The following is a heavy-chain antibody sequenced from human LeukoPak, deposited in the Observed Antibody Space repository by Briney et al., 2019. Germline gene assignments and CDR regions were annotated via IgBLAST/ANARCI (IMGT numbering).Heavy chain of an antibody. V-gene: IGHV3-74*03. CDR2: INSDSRDT. Sequence: GGSLRLSCAASGFTFSNYYVHWVRQPPGKGLVWVSRINSDSRDTTYVDSVKGRFTISRDNAKNTVYLQMNSLRAEDTAVYYCAKGDYTLYYYYMDVWGKGTTVTVSS. D-gene: IGHD3-16*01. CDR1: GFTFSNYY. J-gene: IGHJ6*03. CDR3: AKGDYTLYYYYMDV.